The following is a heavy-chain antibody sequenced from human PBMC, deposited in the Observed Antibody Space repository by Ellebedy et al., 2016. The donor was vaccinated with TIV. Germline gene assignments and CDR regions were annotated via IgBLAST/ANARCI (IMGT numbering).Heavy chain of an antibody. Sequence: SETLSLTXTVSGASIISSDHYWSWIRQPPGKGLEWFGYIYHFGHSGSTYYKPSLKSRATISVDTSKNQFSLKLSSVTAADTAMYYCARVATGDWGQGTLVTVAS. CDR3: ARVATGD. V-gene: IGHV4-30-4*01. D-gene: IGHD5-12*01. CDR1: GASIISSDHY. J-gene: IGHJ4*02. CDR2: IYHFGHSGST.